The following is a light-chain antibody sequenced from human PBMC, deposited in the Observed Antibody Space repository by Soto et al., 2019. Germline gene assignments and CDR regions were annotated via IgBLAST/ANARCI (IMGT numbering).Light chain of an antibody. CDR1: QSVSRY. J-gene: IGKJ1*01. V-gene: IGKV3-11*01. Sequence: IVLTQSPATLSLSPGERATLSCRASQSVSRYLAWYQQKPGQAPRLLIYDASNRATGIPDRVSGSGSGTDFTITISSLKYEDAEVYECPQYKSWLWMFGPGTKVDIK. CDR2: DAS. CDR3: PQYKSWLWM.